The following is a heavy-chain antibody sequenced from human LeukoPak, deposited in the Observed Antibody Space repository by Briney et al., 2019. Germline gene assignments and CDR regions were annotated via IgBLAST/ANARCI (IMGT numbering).Heavy chain of an antibody. J-gene: IGHJ4*02. Sequence: GGSLRLSCAASGFTFRNAWMSWVRQAPEKGLEWVGRTKSKTDGGTTDYAAPVKGRFTISRDDSKNSLYLQMNSLKTEDTAVYYCARGSGYALPDYWGQGTLVTVSS. D-gene: IGHD3-22*01. V-gene: IGHV3-15*01. CDR1: GFTFRNAW. CDR3: ARGSGYALPDY. CDR2: TKSKTDGGTT.